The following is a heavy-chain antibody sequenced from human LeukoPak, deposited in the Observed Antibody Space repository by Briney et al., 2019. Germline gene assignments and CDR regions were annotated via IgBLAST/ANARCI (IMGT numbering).Heavy chain of an antibody. Sequence: ASVKVSCKASGYTFTSYGISWVPQAPGQGLEWMGWISAYNGNTNYAQKLQGRVTMTTDTSTSTAYMERRSLRSDDTAVYYCAIEVRGVIAASWFDPWGQGTLVTVSS. CDR1: GYTFTSYG. CDR3: AIEVRGVIAASWFDP. D-gene: IGHD3-10*01. CDR2: ISAYNGNT. V-gene: IGHV1-18*01. J-gene: IGHJ5*02.